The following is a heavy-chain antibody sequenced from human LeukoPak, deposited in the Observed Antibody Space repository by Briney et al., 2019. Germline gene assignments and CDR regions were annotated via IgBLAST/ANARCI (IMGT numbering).Heavy chain of an antibody. CDR3: XXXXXXYYTSGYFGY. Sequence: KPSETLSLTCTVSGGSISSSFYYWGWLRQPPGKGLEWIGSTYYSGTTYYKPSLKSRVSVSVDTSKNQLSLNLTSLTAADTALYXXXXXXXXYYTSGYFGYWGQGILVTVSS. J-gene: IGHJ4*02. CDR1: GGSISSSFYY. D-gene: IGHD3-22*01. V-gene: IGHV4-39*01. CDR2: TYYSGTT.